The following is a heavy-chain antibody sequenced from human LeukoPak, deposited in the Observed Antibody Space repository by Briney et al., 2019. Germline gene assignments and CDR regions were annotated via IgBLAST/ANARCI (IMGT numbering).Heavy chain of an antibody. CDR3: ARGPLNYDSSGYAFDP. CDR2: IFHSGST. D-gene: IGHD3-22*01. CDR1: GYSISSGFY. V-gene: IGHV4-38-2*01. J-gene: IGHJ5*02. Sequence: SETLSLTCAVSGYSISSGFYWGWIRQPPGKGLEWIGSIFHSGSTYSNPSLKSRVTISVDTSKNQFSLKLSSVTAADTAVYYCARGPLNYDSSGYAFDPWGQGTLVTVSS.